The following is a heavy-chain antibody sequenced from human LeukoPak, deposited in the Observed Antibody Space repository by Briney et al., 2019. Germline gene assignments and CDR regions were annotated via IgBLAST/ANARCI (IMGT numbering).Heavy chain of an antibody. Sequence: PGGSLRLSCAASGFTFSSYSVIWARQAPGKGLEWVSYVSSSGTTTYYADSVKGRFTISRDNGKNLVSLQMNGLRDEDTAVYYCARADRDGNKRFLDWGQGTLVTVSS. D-gene: IGHD5-24*01. J-gene: IGHJ4*02. CDR3: ARADRDGNKRFLD. CDR2: VSSSGTTT. CDR1: GFTFSSYS. V-gene: IGHV3-48*02.